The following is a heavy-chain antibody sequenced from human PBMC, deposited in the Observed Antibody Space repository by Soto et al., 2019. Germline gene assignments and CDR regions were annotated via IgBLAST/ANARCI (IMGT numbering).Heavy chain of an antibody. J-gene: IGHJ4*02. Sequence: ASVKVSCKASGYTFTGYYLHWVRQAPGQGLEWMGWLNPDNGATNYARDFRDWVTMTRDSSISTAYMELSSLRFDDTAVYYCARAKGGYYDSSGRTWYFDYWGQGTLVTVSS. V-gene: IGHV1-2*04. CDR3: ARAKGGYYDSSGRTWYFDY. CDR2: LNPDNGAT. D-gene: IGHD3-22*01. CDR1: GYTFTGYY.